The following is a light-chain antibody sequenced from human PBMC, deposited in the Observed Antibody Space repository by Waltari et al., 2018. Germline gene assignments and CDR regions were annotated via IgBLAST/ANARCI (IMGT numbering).Light chain of an antibody. J-gene: IGLJ2*01. CDR2: DVS. CDR1: SRDVGGYNY. Sequence: QSALTQPRSVAGSPGQSVPIPCTGPSRDVGGYNYFTWYQHHPGKAPNLMIYDVSKRPSGVPDRFSGSKSGNTASLTISGLQAEDEADYYCCSYAGSYLRVFGGGTKLTVL. V-gene: IGLV2-11*01. CDR3: CSYAGSYLRV.